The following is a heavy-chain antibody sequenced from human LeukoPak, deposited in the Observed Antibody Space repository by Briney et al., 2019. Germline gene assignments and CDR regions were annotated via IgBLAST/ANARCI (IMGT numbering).Heavy chain of an antibody. D-gene: IGHD2-2*02. Sequence: GASVRVPCTPSGFTFTDYYLNWVRQAPGHGLQWMGWIRPNTGDTNYAQEFQGRVTVTRDTSISTVYMELSSLRSDASAVYYCARTKFVTTIPAAIGTLDPWGQGTLVIVSS. CDR3: ARTKFVTTIPAAIGTLDP. CDR1: GFTFTDYY. J-gene: IGHJ5*02. V-gene: IGHV1-2*02. CDR2: IRPNTGDT.